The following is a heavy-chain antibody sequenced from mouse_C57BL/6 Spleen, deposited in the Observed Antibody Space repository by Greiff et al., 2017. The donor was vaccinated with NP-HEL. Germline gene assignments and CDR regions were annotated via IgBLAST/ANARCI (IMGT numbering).Heavy chain of an antibody. CDR3: ARSGYYGSNYFDY. CDR1: GYTFTSYW. V-gene: IGHV1-61*01. CDR2: IYPSDSET. Sequence: QVQLQQPGAELVRPGSSVKLSCKASGYTFTSYWMDWVKQRPGQGLEWIGNIYPSDSETHYNQKFKDKATLTVDKSSSTAYMQLSSLTSEDSSVYYCARSGYYGSNYFDYWGQGTTLTVSS. J-gene: IGHJ2*01. D-gene: IGHD1-1*01.